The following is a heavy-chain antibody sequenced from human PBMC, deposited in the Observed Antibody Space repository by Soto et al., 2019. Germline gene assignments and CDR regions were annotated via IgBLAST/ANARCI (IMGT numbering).Heavy chain of an antibody. CDR2: INAGNGNT. D-gene: IGHD3-22*01. Sequence: ASVKVSCKASGDTFTRYTMHWVRQAPGQRLEWMGWINAGNGNTRYSQKFQGRVTITRDTSANIAYMDLSSLRSEDTAVYYCARGTNYYDSSGYSSEIYYWGQGTLVTVSS. J-gene: IGHJ4*02. CDR1: GDTFTRYT. CDR3: ARGTNYYDSSGYSSEIYY. V-gene: IGHV1-3*01.